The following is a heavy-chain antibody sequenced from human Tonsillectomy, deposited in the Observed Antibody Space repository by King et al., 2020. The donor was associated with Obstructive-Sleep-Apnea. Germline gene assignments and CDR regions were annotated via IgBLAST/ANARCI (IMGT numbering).Heavy chain of an antibody. CDR2: ISDEGSDK. CDR3: ARDPGSPKPIYSFDY. D-gene: IGHD3-10*01. V-gene: IGHV3-30*05. CDR1: GFTFSNYG. Sequence: VQLVESGGDVVQPGRSLRLSCAASGFTFSNYGLHWVRQAPGKGLEWVAVISDEGSDKYYADSVKGRFTISRDNSKNTLYLQMSSLKTEDTAVYYCARDPGSPKPIYSFDYWGQGTLVTVSS. J-gene: IGHJ4*02.